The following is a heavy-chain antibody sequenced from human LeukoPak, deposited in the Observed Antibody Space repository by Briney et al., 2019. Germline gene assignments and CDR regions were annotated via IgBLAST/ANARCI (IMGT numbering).Heavy chain of an antibody. V-gene: IGHV1-18*01. CDR3: AREYQLPRSRYYYMDV. D-gene: IGHD2-2*01. Sequence: ASVKVSCKASGYTFTSYGISWVRQAPGQGLEWMGWISAYNGNTNYAQKLQGRVTMTTDTSTSTAYMELRSLRSDDTAVYYCAREYQLPRSRYYYMDVWGKGTTVTVSS. CDR2: ISAYNGNT. J-gene: IGHJ6*03. CDR1: GYTFTSYG.